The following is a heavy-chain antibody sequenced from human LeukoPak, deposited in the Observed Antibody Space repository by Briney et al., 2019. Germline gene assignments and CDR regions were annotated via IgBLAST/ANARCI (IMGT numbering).Heavy chain of an antibody. V-gene: IGHV3-48*01. D-gene: IGHD3-9*01. CDR1: GFTFSSYS. J-gene: IGHJ4*02. CDR3: ARENRLYDILNGYYYYFDY. Sequence: PGGSLRLSCAASGFTFSSYSMNWVRQAPGKGLEWVSYISSSSSTIYYADSVKGRFTISRDNAKNSLYLQMNSLRAEDTAVYYCARENRLYDILNGYYYYFDYWGQGTLVTVSS. CDR2: ISSSSSTI.